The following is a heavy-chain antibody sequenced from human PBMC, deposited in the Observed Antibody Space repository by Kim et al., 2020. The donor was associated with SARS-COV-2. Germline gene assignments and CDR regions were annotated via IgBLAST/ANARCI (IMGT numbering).Heavy chain of an antibody. V-gene: IGHV1-24*01. J-gene: IGHJ5*02. CDR3: ATSCSVTTCHWFDP. CDR1: GYTLTELS. CDR2: FDPEDGET. Sequence: ASVKVSCKVSGYTLTELSMHWVRQAPGKGLEWMGGFDPEDGETIYAQKFQGRVTMTEDTSTDTAYMELSSLRSEDTAMYYCATSCSVTTCHWFDPWGQGTLVTVSS. D-gene: IGHD2-2*01.